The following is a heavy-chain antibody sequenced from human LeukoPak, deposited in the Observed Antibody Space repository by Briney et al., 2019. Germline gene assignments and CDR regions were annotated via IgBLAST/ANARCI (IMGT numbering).Heavy chain of an antibody. V-gene: IGHV1-2*02. CDR3: ARVLARGIPVAGY. Sequence: ASVKVSCKASGYTFTGYYMHWVRQAPGRGLEWMGWINPNSGGTNYAQKFQGRVTITRDTSASTAYMELSSLRSEDTAVYYCARVLARGIPVAGYWGQGTLVTVSS. J-gene: IGHJ4*02. CDR2: INPNSGGT. D-gene: IGHD6-19*01. CDR1: GYTFTGYY.